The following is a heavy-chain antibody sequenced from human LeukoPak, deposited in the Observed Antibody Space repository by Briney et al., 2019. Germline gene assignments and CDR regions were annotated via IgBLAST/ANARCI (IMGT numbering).Heavy chain of an antibody. CDR1: GFTFSSYW. Sequence: GGSLRLSCAASGFTFSSYWISWVRQAPGKGLEWVANIKQDGSEKYYVDSVKGRFTISRDNAKNSLYLQMNSLRAEDTAVYYCASRYYYDSSGYYYVDWGQGTLVTVSS. J-gene: IGHJ4*02. V-gene: IGHV3-7*01. CDR3: ASRYYYDSSGYYYVD. D-gene: IGHD3-22*01. CDR2: IKQDGSEK.